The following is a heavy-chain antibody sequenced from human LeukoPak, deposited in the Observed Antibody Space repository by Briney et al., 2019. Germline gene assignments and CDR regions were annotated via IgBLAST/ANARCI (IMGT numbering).Heavy chain of an antibody. J-gene: IGHJ4*02. D-gene: IGHD1-7*01. CDR3: ARVSRFNWNSLDY. Sequence: SETLSLTCTVSGGSISSGDYYWSWIRQPAGKGLEWIGYIYYSGSTYYNPSLKSRVTISVDTSKNQFSLKLSSVTAADTAVYYCARVSRFNWNSLDYRGQGTLVTVSS. CDR2: IYYSGST. CDR1: GGSISSGDYY. V-gene: IGHV4-30-4*01.